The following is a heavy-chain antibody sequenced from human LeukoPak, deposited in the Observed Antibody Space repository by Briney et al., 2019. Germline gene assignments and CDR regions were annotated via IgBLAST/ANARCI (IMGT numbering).Heavy chain of an antibody. V-gene: IGHV5-51*01. D-gene: IGHD5-24*01. CDR2: IYPGDSDT. CDR1: GYSFTSYW. J-gene: IGHJ2*01. CDR3: ARLSAGRDGYNFGWYFDL. Sequence: GESLKISCKGSGYSFTSYWIGWVRQMPGKGLEWMGIIYPGDSDTRYSPSFQGQVTISADKSISTAYLQWSSLKASDTAMYYCARLSAGRDGYNFGWYFDLWGRGTLVTVSS.